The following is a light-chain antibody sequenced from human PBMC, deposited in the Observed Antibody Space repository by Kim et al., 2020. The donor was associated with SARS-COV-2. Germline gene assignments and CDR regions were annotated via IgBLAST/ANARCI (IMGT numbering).Light chain of an antibody. CDR2: AAS. CDR1: QSISSH. Sequence: DIQMTQSPSSLSASVGDRVTITCRTTQSISSHLNWYQQEPGRAPKLLISAASTLQGGVPSRFSGSGSETDFTLTISSLQPDDFATYFCQQSYITPFTFGHGTKVDIK. V-gene: IGKV1-39*01. J-gene: IGKJ3*01. CDR3: QQSYITPFT.